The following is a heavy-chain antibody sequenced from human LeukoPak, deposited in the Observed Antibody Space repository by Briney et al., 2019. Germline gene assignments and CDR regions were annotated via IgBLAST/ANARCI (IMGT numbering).Heavy chain of an antibody. J-gene: IGHJ6*02. CDR2: IYSSGST. D-gene: IGHD3-16*01. CDR3: ARDLGSYYYHSMDV. Sequence: SETLSLTCTVSGGSISSYYWSWIRQPAGKGLEWVGRIYSSGSTNYNPSLKSRLTMSVDTSENQFSLRLSSVTAADTAVYYCARDLGSYYYHSMDVWGPGTTVTVSS. CDR1: GGSISSYY. V-gene: IGHV4-4*07.